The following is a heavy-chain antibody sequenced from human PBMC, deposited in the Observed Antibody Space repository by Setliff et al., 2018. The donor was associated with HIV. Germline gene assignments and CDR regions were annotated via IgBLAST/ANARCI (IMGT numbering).Heavy chain of an antibody. CDR1: GGTFSSYA. Sequence: SVKVSCKASGGTFSSYAISWVRQAPGQGLEWMGGIIPIFGTANYAQKFQGRVTITADESTSTAYMELSSLRSEDTAVYYCARTLYSSFSSFDYWGQGTLVTVSS. J-gene: IGHJ4*02. V-gene: IGHV1-69*13. CDR2: IIPIFGTA. D-gene: IGHD6-19*01. CDR3: ARTLYSSFSSFDY.